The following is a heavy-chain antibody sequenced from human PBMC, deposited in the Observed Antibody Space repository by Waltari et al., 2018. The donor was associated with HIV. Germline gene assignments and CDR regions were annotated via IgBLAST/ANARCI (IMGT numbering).Heavy chain of an antibody. Sequence: QVQLQESGPGLVKPSQTLSLTCTVSGGSISSGSYYWSWIRQPAGKGLEWIGRIYTSGSTNYTPSLKSRVTISVDTSKNQCSLKLSSVTAADTAVYYCARVGFGVVVPAAGAFDIWGQGTMVTVSS. J-gene: IGHJ3*02. CDR3: ARVGFGVVVPAAGAFDI. D-gene: IGHD2-2*01. V-gene: IGHV4-61*02. CDR2: IYTSGST. CDR1: GGSISSGSYY.